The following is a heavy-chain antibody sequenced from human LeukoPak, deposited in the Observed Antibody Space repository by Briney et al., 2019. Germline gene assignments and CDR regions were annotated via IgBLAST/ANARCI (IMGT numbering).Heavy chain of an antibody. Sequence: PSETLSLTCTVSGGSISSGDYYWSWIRQPPGKGLGWIGYIYYSGSTYYNPSLKSRVTISVDTSKNQFSLKLSSVTAADTAVYYCARVGYGDYVTGLRYFQHWGQGTLVTVSS. CDR2: IYYSGST. CDR1: GGSISSGDYY. J-gene: IGHJ1*01. CDR3: ARVGYGDYVTGLRYFQH. V-gene: IGHV4-30-4*01. D-gene: IGHD4-17*01.